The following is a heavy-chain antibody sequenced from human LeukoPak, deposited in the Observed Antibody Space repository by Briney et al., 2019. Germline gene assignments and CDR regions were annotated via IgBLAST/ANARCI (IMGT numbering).Heavy chain of an antibody. Sequence: PGGSLRLGCTASGFTFRRYSMSGVPQAPGKGLEWVSSIGTSSNNIYYTDSVKGRFTISRDNAKNSLYLQVDSLRVKDTAVYFCASGTVGNYALDYWGQGTLVTVSS. CDR2: IGTSSNNI. CDR3: ASGTVGNYALDY. J-gene: IGHJ4*02. CDR1: GFTFRRYS. D-gene: IGHD1-7*01. V-gene: IGHV3-21*01.